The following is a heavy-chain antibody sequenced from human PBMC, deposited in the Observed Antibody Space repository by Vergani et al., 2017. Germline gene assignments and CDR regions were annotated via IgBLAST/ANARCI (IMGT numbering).Heavy chain of an antibody. D-gene: IGHD3-10*01. J-gene: IGHJ6*02. V-gene: IGHV4-59*12. CDR2: IYDSGNT. CDR1: GGSISSYY. Sequence: QVQLQESGPGLVKPSETLSLTCTVSGGSISSYYWSWIRQPPGKGLEWIGYIYDSGNTNYNPSLKSRVTISVDRSKNQFSLKLSSVTAADTAVYYCARGLFTMVRGVPRYGMDVWGQGTTVTVSS. CDR3: ARGLFTMVRGVPRYGMDV.